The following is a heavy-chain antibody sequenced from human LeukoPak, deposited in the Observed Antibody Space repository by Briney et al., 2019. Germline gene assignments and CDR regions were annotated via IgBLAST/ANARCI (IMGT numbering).Heavy chain of an antibody. CDR1: GYSFTSYR. V-gene: IGHV5-51*01. Sequence: GESLKISCKGSGYSFTSYRIGWVRQMPGKGLEWMGIIYPGDSDTRYSPSFQGQVTISADKSTSTAYLQWSSLKASDTAMYYCARHIGDYDYVWGSYRYPCYFDYWGQGTLVTVSS. CDR3: ARHIGDYDYVWGSYRYPCYFDY. J-gene: IGHJ4*02. D-gene: IGHD3-16*02. CDR2: IYPGDSDT.